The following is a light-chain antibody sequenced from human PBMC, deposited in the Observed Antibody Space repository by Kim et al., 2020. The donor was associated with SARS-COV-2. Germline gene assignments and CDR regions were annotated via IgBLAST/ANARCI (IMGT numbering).Light chain of an antibody. V-gene: IGLV2-8*01. CDR2: EVS. CDR1: SSDVGGYNY. J-gene: IGLJ2*01. CDR3: SSYAGSNII. Sequence: PGQSVTISCTGTSSDVGGYNYVSWYQQHPGKAPKLMIYEVSQRPSGVPDRFSGSKSGNTAPLTVSGLQAEDEADYYCSSYAGSNIIFGGGTKLTVL.